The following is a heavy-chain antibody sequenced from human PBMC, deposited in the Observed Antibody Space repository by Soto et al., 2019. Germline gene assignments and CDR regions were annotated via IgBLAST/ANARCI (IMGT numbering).Heavy chain of an antibody. CDR1: GFTFSSYG. CDR2: ISYDGRNI. J-gene: IGHJ4*02. D-gene: IGHD4-17*01. Sequence: GGSLRLSCAASGFTFSSYGMHWVRQAPGKGLEWVAVISYDGRNIYYADAVKGRFTIARDNSKNTLYLQANNLNTEDTAVYYCAKDRGALRWSEEHFYFDYWGQGSLVTVSS. V-gene: IGHV3-30*18. CDR3: AKDRGALRWSEEHFYFDY.